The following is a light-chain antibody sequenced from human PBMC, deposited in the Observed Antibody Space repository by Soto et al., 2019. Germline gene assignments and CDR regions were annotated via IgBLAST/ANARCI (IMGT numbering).Light chain of an antibody. CDR2: EVS. V-gene: IGLV2-14*01. CDR3: FSYTTSSTLV. Sequence: QSALTQPASVSGSPGQSITISCTGTSSDVGGYNYVSWYQQHPAKAPKLMIYEVSNRPSGVSHRFSGTKSGNTASLTISGLQAEDEADYYCFSYTTSSTLVFGGGTKLTVL. J-gene: IGLJ3*02. CDR1: SSDVGGYNY.